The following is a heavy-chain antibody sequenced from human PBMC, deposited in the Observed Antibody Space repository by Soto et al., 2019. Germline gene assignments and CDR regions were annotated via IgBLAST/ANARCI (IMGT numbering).Heavy chain of an antibody. CDR3: ARPHSGWQGLLNDAFDI. J-gene: IGHJ3*02. CDR1: GYSFTSYW. Sequence: PGESQKISSKGSGYSFTSYWIGWVRQMPGKGLEWMGIIYPGDSDTRYSPSFQGQVTISADKSISTAYLQWSSLKASDTAMYYCARPHSGWQGLLNDAFDIWGQGTMVTVSS. D-gene: IGHD6-19*01. V-gene: IGHV5-51*01. CDR2: IYPGDSDT.